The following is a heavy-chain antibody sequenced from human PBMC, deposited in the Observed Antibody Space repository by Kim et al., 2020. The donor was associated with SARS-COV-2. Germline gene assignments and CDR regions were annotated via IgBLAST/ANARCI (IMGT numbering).Heavy chain of an antibody. J-gene: IGHJ6*02. CDR1: GFSFSNYW. CDR3: ARHPRMTTILVVPDV. CDR2: IKEDGSAK. Sequence: GGSLRLSCAASGFSFSNYWMSWVRQAPGKGLEWVANIKEDGSAKYYVDSVKGRFTISRDNAKNSLYLQMDSLRADDTAVYYCARHPRMTTILVVPDVWGQGTTVTVSS. V-gene: IGHV3-7*01. D-gene: IGHD3-22*01.